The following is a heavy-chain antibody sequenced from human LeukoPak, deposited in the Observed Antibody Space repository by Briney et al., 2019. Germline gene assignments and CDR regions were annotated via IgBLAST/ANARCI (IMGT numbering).Heavy chain of an antibody. CDR3: AKVGYLVYYYYCMDV. CDR2: ISASGGST. CDR1: GFTFTNYA. V-gene: IGHV3-23*01. D-gene: IGHD5-18*01. Sequence: GGSLRLSCAASGFTFTNYAMSWVRQAPGKGLEWVSGISASGGSTYYADSVNGRFTISRDNTKNTLYLQMNSLRGEDAAVYYCAKVGYLVYYYYCMDVWGKGTTVTVSS. J-gene: IGHJ6*03.